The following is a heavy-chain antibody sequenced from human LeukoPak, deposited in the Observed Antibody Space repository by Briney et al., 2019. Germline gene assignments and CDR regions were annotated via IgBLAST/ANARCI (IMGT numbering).Heavy chain of an antibody. CDR2: IYTSGST. CDR3: ARDLDCSSTSCSDY. J-gene: IGHJ4*02. Sequence: SETLSLTCTVSGGSISSSSYYWSWIRQPAGKGLEWIGRIYTSGSTNYNPSLKSRVTMSVDTSKNQFSLKLSSVTAADTAVYYCARDLDCSSTSCSDYWGQGTLVTVSS. CDR1: GGSISSSSYY. D-gene: IGHD2-2*01. V-gene: IGHV4-61*02.